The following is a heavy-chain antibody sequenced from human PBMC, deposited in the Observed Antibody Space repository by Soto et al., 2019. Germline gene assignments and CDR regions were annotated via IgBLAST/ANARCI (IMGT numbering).Heavy chain of an antibody. CDR3: ARGRELWFSFDP. Sequence: QLQLQESGSGLVKPSQTLSLTCAVSGGSISSGGYSWSWIRQPPGKGLEWIGYIDHSGSSYYNPSLKSRVPISVDRSKNQFSLKLRSVTAADTAVYYCARGRELWFSFDPWGQGTLVTVSS. V-gene: IGHV4-30-2*01. CDR1: GGSISSGGYS. D-gene: IGHD5-18*01. J-gene: IGHJ5*02. CDR2: IDHSGSS.